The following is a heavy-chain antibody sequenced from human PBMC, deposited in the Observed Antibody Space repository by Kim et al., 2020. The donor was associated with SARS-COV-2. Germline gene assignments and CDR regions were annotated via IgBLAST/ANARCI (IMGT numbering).Heavy chain of an antibody. J-gene: IGHJ2*01. CDR2: IIPIFGTA. D-gene: IGHD3-10*01. CDR3: AREGYGSGSYIYWYFDL. V-gene: IGHV1-69*13. Sequence: SVKVSCKASGGTFSSYAISWVRQAPGQGLEWMGGIIPIFGTANYAQKFQGRVTITADESTSTAYMELSSLRSEDTAVYYCAREGYGSGSYIYWYFDLWGRGTLVTVSS. CDR1: GGTFSSYA.